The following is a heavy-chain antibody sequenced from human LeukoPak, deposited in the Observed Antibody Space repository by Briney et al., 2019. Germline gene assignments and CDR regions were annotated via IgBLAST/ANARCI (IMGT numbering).Heavy chain of an antibody. Sequence: GESLRISCKGSGYSFTSYWIGWVRQMPGKGLEWMGIIYPGDSDTRYSPSFQGQVTISADKSISTAYLQWSSLEASDTAMYYCARRPLYSSGWYYFDYWGQGTLVTVSS. CDR2: IYPGDSDT. J-gene: IGHJ4*02. CDR1: GYSFTSYW. V-gene: IGHV5-51*01. CDR3: ARRPLYSSGWYYFDY. D-gene: IGHD6-19*01.